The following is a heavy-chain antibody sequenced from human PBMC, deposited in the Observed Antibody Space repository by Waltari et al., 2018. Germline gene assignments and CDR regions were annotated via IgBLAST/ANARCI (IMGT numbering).Heavy chain of an antibody. CDR2: INPSDGGT. Sequence: QVQLVQSGAEVKKPGASVKVSCRTSGDTFSSYFIFWVRQAPGQGLEWMGIINPSDGGTNYPQKFQDRVTMTRDTSTSTVYMELRSLRSEDTAVYYCTRDKLDYYNGMDVWGQGTTDTVSS. V-gene: IGHV1-46*03. CDR1: GDTFSSYF. J-gene: IGHJ6*02. CDR3: TRDKLDYYNGMDV. D-gene: IGHD3-3*02.